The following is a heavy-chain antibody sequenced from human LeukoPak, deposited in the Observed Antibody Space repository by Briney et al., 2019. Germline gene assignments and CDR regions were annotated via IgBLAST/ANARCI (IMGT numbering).Heavy chain of an antibody. Sequence: GASVKVSCKASGYTFTSYYMHWVRQAPGQGLEWMGIINPSGGSTSYAQKFQGRVTMTRDTSTSTVYMELSSLRSEDTAVYYCARGISWVHKAFDAFDIWGQGTMVTVSS. CDR3: ARGISWVHKAFDAFDI. D-gene: IGHD1-26*01. V-gene: IGHV1-46*01. CDR2: INPSGGST. CDR1: GYTFTSYY. J-gene: IGHJ3*02.